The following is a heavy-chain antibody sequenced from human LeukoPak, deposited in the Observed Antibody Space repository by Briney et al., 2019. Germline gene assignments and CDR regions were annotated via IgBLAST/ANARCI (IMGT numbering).Heavy chain of an antibody. Sequence: SETLSLTCAVYGGSFSGYYWSWIRQPPGKGLEWIGEINHSGSTNYNPSLKSRVTISVDTSKNQFSLKLSSVTAADTAVYYCARGPHGSVRDYYYGMDVWGQGTTVTVSS. CDR2: INHSGST. J-gene: IGHJ6*02. CDR3: ARGPHGSVRDYYYGMDV. CDR1: GGSFSGYY. D-gene: IGHD3-10*01. V-gene: IGHV4-34*01.